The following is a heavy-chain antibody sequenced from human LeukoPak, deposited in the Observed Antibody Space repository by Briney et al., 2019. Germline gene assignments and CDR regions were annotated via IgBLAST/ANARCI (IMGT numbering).Heavy chain of an antibody. CDR3: ARGIRGIAAAGTAFDI. V-gene: IGHV3-7*01. D-gene: IGHD6-13*01. J-gene: IGHJ3*02. Sequence: PGGSLRLSCAASAFTFSNYWMSWVRQAPGKGLEWVANIKEDGSEINYVDSVKGRFTISRENAKNSLYLQMNSLRAGDTAVYYCARGIRGIAAAGTAFDIWGQGTMVTVSS. CDR1: AFTFSNYW. CDR2: IKEDGSEI.